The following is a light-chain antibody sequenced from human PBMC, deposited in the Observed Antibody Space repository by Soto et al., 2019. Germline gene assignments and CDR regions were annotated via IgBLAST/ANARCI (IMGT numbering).Light chain of an antibody. CDR3: QQYNRSPWT. CDR1: PSIRRW. J-gene: IGKJ1*01. CDR2: EAS. Sequence: DRVTITCRASPSIRRWLAWAQKKPGRAPKVLINEASSLESGVPSRFSGSGSGTGYTLTIGSLRPDDFATYYCQQYNRSPWTFGQGTKVDIK. V-gene: IGKV1-5*03.